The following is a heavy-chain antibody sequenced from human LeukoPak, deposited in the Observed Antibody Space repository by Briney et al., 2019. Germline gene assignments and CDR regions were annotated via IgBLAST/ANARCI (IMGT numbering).Heavy chain of an antibody. CDR1: GGTFNNAA. D-gene: IGHD4-17*01. Sequence: SVKGSCKTSGGTFNNAAISWVRQAPGQGLEWLGGIMPLFGTAGYAQKFQGRVTITKDESTRTVYLELTSLTSDDTAVYYCARDVHGDYGSGWFDPWGQGTLVSVSS. J-gene: IGHJ5*02. CDR2: IMPLFGTA. V-gene: IGHV1-69*05. CDR3: ARDVHGDYGSGWFDP.